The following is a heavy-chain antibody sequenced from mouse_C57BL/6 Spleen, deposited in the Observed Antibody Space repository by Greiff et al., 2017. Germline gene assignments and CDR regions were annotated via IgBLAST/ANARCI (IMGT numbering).Heavy chain of an antibody. V-gene: IGHV1-50*01. J-gene: IGHJ4*01. CDR3: ARGDYYAMDY. Sequence: QVQLQQPGAELVKPGASVKLSCKASGYTFTSYWMQWVKQRPGQGLEWIGEIDPSDSYTNYTQKFKGKATLTVDTSSSTAYMQLSSLTSEDSAVYYCARGDYYAMDYWGQGTSVTVSS. CDR1: GYTFTSYW. CDR2: IDPSDSYT.